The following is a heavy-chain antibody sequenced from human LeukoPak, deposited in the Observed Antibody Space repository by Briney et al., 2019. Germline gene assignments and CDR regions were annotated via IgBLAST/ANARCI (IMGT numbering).Heavy chain of an antibody. D-gene: IGHD6-19*01. V-gene: IGHV3-21*01. J-gene: IGHJ4*02. Sequence: PGGSLRLSCAASGFTFSSYSMNWVRQAPGKGLEWVSSISSSSYIYYADSVKGRFTISRDNAKNSLYLQMNSLRAEDTAVYYCARSRGSGWYTSFDYWGQGTLVTVSS. CDR3: ARSRGSGWYTSFDY. CDR2: ISSSSYI. CDR1: GFTFSSYS.